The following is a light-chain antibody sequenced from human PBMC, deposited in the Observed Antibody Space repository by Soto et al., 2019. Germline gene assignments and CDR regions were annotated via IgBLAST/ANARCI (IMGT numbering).Light chain of an antibody. CDR2: EVS. Sequence: QSALTQPASVSGSPGQSITISCTGTSIDVGGYNFVSWYQQHPGKAPKLMIFEVSNRPSGVSNRFSGSKSGNTASLTISGLQAEDEADYYCSSFTTSSTSVFGTGTKVTVL. J-gene: IGLJ1*01. CDR3: SSFTTSSTSV. V-gene: IGLV2-14*01. CDR1: SIDVGGYNF.